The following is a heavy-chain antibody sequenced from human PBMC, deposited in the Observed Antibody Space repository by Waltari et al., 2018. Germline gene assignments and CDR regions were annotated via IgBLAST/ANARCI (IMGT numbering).Heavy chain of an antibody. V-gene: IGHV6-1*01. Sequence: QVQLQQSGPGLVKPSQTLSLTCAISGDSVSSNSAAWNWLRQSPSSGLEWLGMTYYRVKWYNDYAVSVKSRITINPDTSKNQFSLQLNSVTPEDTAVYYCAREDAAAAVTFDYWGQGTLVTVSS. J-gene: IGHJ4*02. CDR1: GDSVSSNSAA. D-gene: IGHD6-13*01. CDR2: TYYRVKWYN. CDR3: AREDAAAAVTFDY.